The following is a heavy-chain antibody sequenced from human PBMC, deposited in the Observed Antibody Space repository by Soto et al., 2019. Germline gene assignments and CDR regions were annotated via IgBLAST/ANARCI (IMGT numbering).Heavy chain of an antibody. CDR1: GFTFSSYW. V-gene: IGHV3-7*01. CDR2: IKQDGSEK. D-gene: IGHD3-9*01. Sequence: GGSLRLSCAASGFTFSSYWMSWVRQAPGKGLEWVANIKQDGSEKYYVDSVKGRFTISRDNAKNSLYLQMNSLRAEDTAVYYCARANYDILTGYSDYWGQGTLVTVSS. J-gene: IGHJ4*02. CDR3: ARANYDILTGYSDY.